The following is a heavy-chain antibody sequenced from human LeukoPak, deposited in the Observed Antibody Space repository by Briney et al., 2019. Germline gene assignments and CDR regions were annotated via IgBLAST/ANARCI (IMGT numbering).Heavy chain of an antibody. CDR2: ISYDVGKK. Sequence: PGRSLRLSCAASGFTFSSYGMHWVRQAPGKGLEWVAVISYDVGKKYYADSVKGRFTISRDNSKNSLYLQMNSLRAEDTAVYYCARVAEAAAFDSWGQGTLVTVSS. CDR3: ARVAEAAAFDS. V-gene: IGHV3-30*03. D-gene: IGHD6-13*01. J-gene: IGHJ4*02. CDR1: GFTFSSYG.